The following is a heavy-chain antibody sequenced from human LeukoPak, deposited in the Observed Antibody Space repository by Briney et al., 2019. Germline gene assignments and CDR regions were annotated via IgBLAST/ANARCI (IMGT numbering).Heavy chain of an antibody. J-gene: IGHJ5*02. V-gene: IGHV4-61*02. CDR2: IYTSGST. D-gene: IGHD2-2*01. CDR3: ARGYQLLRGGNWFDP. Sequence: SETLSLTCTVSGGSISSGSYYWSWIRQPAGKGLEWIGRIYTSGSTNYNPSLKSRVTISVDTSKDQFSLKLSSVTAADTAVYYCARGYQLLRGGNWFDPWGQGTLVTVSS. CDR1: GGSISSGSYY.